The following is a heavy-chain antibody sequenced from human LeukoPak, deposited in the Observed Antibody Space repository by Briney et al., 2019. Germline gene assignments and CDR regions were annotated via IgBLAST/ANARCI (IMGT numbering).Heavy chain of an antibody. CDR2: INPSGGST. V-gene: IGHV1-46*01. CDR1: GYTFTSYY. J-gene: IGHJ6*03. D-gene: IGHD1-26*01. Sequence: GASVKVSCKASGYTFTSYYMHWVRQAPGQGLEWMGIINPSGGSTSYAQKFQGRVTMTRDTSTSTVYMELSSLRSEDTAVYYCAKEGGLGGYYYYYYMDVWGKGTTVTISS. CDR3: AKEGGLGGYYYYYYMDV.